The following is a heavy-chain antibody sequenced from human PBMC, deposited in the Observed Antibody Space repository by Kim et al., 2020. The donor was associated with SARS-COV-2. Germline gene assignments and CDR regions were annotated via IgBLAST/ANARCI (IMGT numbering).Heavy chain of an antibody. CDR3: ARELYYYDSSGYYRGNNWFDP. V-gene: IGHV4-39*01. CDR1: GGSISSSSYY. D-gene: IGHD3-22*01. Sequence: SETLSLTCTVSGGSISSSSYYWGWIRQPPGKGLEWIGSIYYSGSTYYNPSLKSRVTISVDTSKNQFSLKLSSVTAADTAVYYCARELYYYDSSGYYRGNNWFDPWGQGTLVTVSS. J-gene: IGHJ5*02. CDR2: IYYSGST.